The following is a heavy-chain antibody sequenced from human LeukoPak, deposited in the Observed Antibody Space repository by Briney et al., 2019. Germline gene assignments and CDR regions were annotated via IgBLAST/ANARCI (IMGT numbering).Heavy chain of an antibody. J-gene: IGHJ3*02. CDR3: AREAGGGYSYGSAFDI. CDR1: GGTFSSYA. V-gene: IGHV1-69*05. Sequence: SVKVSCKASGGTFSSYAISWVRQAPGQGLEWMGGIIPIFGTANYAQKFQGRVTITTDESTSTAYMELSSLRSEDTAVYYCAREAGGGYSYGSAFDIWGQGTMVTVSS. D-gene: IGHD5-18*01. CDR2: IIPIFGTA.